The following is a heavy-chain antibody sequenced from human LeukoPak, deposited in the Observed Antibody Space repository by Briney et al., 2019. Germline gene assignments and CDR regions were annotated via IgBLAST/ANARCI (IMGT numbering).Heavy chain of an antibody. D-gene: IGHD6-6*01. CDR3: AKKRGSSSSFFYFDY. J-gene: IGHJ4*02. CDR2: LSGGGIST. CDR1: GFTFSSYY. V-gene: IGHV3-23*01. Sequence: GGSLRLSCAASGFTFSSYYIHWVRQAPGKGLEWVSTLSGGGISTYFADSVKGRFSISRDNSKNTLYLQMDSLRAEDTAVYYCAKKRGSSSSFFYFDYWGQGTLVTVSS.